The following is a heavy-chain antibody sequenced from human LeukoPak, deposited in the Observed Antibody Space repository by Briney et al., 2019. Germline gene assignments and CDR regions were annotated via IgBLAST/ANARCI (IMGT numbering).Heavy chain of an antibody. J-gene: IGHJ4*02. CDR3: ARTTVVAKYFDY. Sequence: PSETLSLTCTVSGGFISSGGYYWSWIRQHPGKGLEWIGYIYYSGSTYYNPSLKSRLTISVDTSKNQFSLKLSSVTAADTAVHYCARTTVVAKYFDYWGQGTLVTVSS. V-gene: IGHV4-31*03. D-gene: IGHD4-23*01. CDR2: IYYSGST. CDR1: GGFISSGGYY.